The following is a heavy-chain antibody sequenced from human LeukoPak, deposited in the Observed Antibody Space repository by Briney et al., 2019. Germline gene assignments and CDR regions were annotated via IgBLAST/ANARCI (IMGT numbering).Heavy chain of an antibody. CDR3: ASNSIVGATGFDY. V-gene: IGHV3-21*01. CDR1: GFTFSSYG. Sequence: GGSLRLSCAASGFTFSSYGMNWVRQAPGKGLEWVSSISSSSSYIYYADSVKGRFTISRDNAKNSLYLRMNSLRAEDTAVYYCASNSIVGATGFDYWGQGTLVTVSS. D-gene: IGHD1-26*01. CDR2: ISSSSSYI. J-gene: IGHJ4*02.